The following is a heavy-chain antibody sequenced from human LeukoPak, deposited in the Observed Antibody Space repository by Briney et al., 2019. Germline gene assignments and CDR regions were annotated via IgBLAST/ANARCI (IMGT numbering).Heavy chain of an antibody. J-gene: IGHJ5*02. V-gene: IGHV1-69*04. CDR3: ARDREISARAGGWFDP. Sequence: SVKVSCKASGGTYSSYAISWVRQAPGQGLEWMGRIIPILGIANYAQKFQGRVTITADESTDTVYMELGSLTSEDTATYFCARDREISARAGGWFDPWGQGTLVTVSS. CDR2: IIPILGIA. D-gene: IGHD6-6*01. CDR1: GGTYSSYA.